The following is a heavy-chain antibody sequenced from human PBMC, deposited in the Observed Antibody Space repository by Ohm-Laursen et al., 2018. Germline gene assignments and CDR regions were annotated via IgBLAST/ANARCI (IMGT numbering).Heavy chain of an antibody. CDR1: GFTFSSYS. V-gene: IGHV3-21*04. J-gene: IGHJ4*02. CDR3: AKDQGYAGDY. CDR2: ISSSSSYI. D-gene: IGHD3-16*01. Sequence: GSLRLSCTASGFTFSSYSMNWVRQAPGKGLEWVSSISSSSSYIYYADSVKGRFTISRDNSKNTLYLQVNSLRAEDTAVYYCAKDQGYAGDYWGQGTLVTVSS.